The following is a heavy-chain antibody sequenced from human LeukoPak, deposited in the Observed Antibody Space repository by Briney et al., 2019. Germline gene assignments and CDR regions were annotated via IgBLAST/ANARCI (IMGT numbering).Heavy chain of an antibody. CDR1: GGSISSYY. CDR2: IYYSGST. CDR3: AREAPLYGSGSIDY. J-gene: IGHJ4*02. D-gene: IGHD3-10*01. V-gene: IGHV4-59*01. Sequence: PSETLSLTCTVSGGSISSYYWSWIRQPPGKGLEWIGYIYYSGSTNYNPSLKSRVTISVDTSKNQFSLKLSSVTAADTAVYYCAREAPLYGSGSIDYWGQGTLVTVSS.